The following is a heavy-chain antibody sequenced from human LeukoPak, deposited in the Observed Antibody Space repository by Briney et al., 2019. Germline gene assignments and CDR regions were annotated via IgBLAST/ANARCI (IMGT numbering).Heavy chain of an antibody. Sequence: GASVKVSCKASGGTFSSYAISWVRQAPGQGLEWMGGIIPIFGTANYAQKFQGRVTMTRDTSTSTVYMELSSLRSEDTAVYYCARAAPEHYFDYWGQGTLVTVSS. J-gene: IGHJ4*02. V-gene: IGHV1-69*05. CDR1: GGTFSSYA. CDR2: IIPIFGTA. CDR3: ARAAPEHYFDY.